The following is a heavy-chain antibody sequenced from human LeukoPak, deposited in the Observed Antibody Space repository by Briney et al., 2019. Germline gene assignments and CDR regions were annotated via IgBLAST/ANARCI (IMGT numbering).Heavy chain of an antibody. CDR2: ISYDGSNK. V-gene: IGHV3-30-3*01. CDR1: GITFSSYA. D-gene: IGHD2-21*02. CDR3: AKEGAYCGADCYSDYYFDL. Sequence: GGSLRLSCAASGITFSSYAMHWVRQAPGKGLEWVAVISYDGSNKYYADSVEGRFTISRDKSKNTLYLQMISLRAEDTAVYYCAKEGAYCGADCYSDYYFDLWGRGTLVTVSS. J-gene: IGHJ2*01.